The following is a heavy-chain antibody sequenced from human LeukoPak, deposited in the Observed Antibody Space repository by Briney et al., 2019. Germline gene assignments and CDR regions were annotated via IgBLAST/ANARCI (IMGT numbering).Heavy chain of an antibody. Sequence: ASVKVSCKASGYTFTSYDINWVRQATGQGLEWMGWMNPNSGNTGYAQKFQGRVTITRNTSISTAYMELSSLRSEDTAVYYCARGTDSSGLVDYWGQGTLVTVSS. D-gene: IGHD3-22*01. CDR1: GYTFTSYD. CDR3: ARGTDSSGLVDY. V-gene: IGHV1-8*03. CDR2: MNPNSGNT. J-gene: IGHJ4*02.